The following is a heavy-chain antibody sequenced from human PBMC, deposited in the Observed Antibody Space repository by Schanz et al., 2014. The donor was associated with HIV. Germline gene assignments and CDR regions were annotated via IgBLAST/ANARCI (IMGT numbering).Heavy chain of an antibody. CDR3: AAPTRAGFFYH. V-gene: IGHV1-2*02. CDR1: GGTFSTYS. CDR2: VNPDTGDI. Sequence: QVQLVQSGAEVETPGSSVKVSCKASGGTFSTYSISWVRQAPGQGLEWMGWVNPDTGDIYYVQKFQGRVTMTSDTSASTVYMELSRLISDDTAVYFCAAPTRAGFFYHWGRGTLVTVSS. D-gene: IGHD4-17*01. J-gene: IGHJ4*02.